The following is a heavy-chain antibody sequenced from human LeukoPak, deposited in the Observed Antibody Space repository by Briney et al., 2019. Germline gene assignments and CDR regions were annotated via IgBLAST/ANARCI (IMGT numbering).Heavy chain of an antibody. D-gene: IGHD3-10*01. V-gene: IGHV3-33*01. CDR3: ARFAGSDYTGSFDL. CDR2: VWLDGSNS. J-gene: IGHJ4*02. CDR1: GFRFSTYG. Sequence: GTSLRLSCAGSGFRFSTYGMHWVRQAPGKGLEWLGYVWLDGSNSDYVDPVKGRFTISRDNSKNTVFLQMNSLRAEDTAVYHCARFAGSDYTGSFDLWGQGTPVTVSS.